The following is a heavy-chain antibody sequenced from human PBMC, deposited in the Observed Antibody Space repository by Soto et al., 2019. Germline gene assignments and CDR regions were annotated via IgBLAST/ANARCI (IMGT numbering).Heavy chain of an antibody. D-gene: IGHD5-18*01. CDR1: GGSISSSSYY. Sequence: SETLSLTCTVSGGSISSSSYYWGWIRQPPGKGLEWIGSIYYSGSTYYNPSLKSRVTISVDTSKNQFSLKLSSVTAADTAVYYCARHIEDTAMVTNDYWGQGTLVTVSS. V-gene: IGHV4-39*01. CDR2: IYYSGST. CDR3: ARHIEDTAMVTNDY. J-gene: IGHJ4*02.